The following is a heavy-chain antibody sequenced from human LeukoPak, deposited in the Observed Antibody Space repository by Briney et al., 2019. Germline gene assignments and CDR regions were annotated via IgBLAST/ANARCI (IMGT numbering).Heavy chain of an antibody. D-gene: IGHD2-15*01. CDR2: INPNSGGT. CDR1: GYTFTGYY. Sequence: ASVKVSCKASGYTFTGYYMHWVRQAPGQGLEWMGLINPNSGGTNYAQKFQGRVTMTRDTSLSTAYMELSRLRSDDTAVYYCARDQYCSGGSCYLFWGQGTLVTVSS. CDR3: ARDQYCSGGSCYLF. J-gene: IGHJ4*02. V-gene: IGHV1-2*02.